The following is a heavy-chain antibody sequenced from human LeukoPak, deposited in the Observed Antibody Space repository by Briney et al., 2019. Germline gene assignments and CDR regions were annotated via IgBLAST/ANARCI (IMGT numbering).Heavy chain of an antibody. CDR3: ARGTIVVVPAASDAFDI. D-gene: IGHD2-2*01. Sequence: GASVKISCKASGYTFTSYDINWVRQATGQGLEWMGWMNPNSGNTGYAQKFQGRVTITRNTSISTAYMELSSLRSEDTAVYYCARGTIVVVPAASDAFDIWGQGTMVTVSS. CDR2: MNPNSGNT. CDR1: GYTFTSYD. V-gene: IGHV1-8*03. J-gene: IGHJ3*02.